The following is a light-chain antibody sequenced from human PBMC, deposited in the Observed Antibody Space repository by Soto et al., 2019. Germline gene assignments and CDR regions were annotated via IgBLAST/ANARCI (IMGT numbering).Light chain of an antibody. V-gene: IGKV1-9*01. CDR3: QQIKTFPVT. CDR2: DAS. CDR1: QGITSY. Sequence: DIQLTQSPSFLSASVGDRVTITCRASQGITSYLAWYQQRPGKAPKLLIYDASTLQSGVPSRFSGSGSGTEFTLTISSLHPEDFATYYCQQIKTFPVTFGGGTKVEIK. J-gene: IGKJ4*01.